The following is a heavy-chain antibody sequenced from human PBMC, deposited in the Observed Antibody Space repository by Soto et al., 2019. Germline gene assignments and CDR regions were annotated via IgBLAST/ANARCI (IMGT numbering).Heavy chain of an antibody. D-gene: IGHD3-16*01. V-gene: IGHV3-30*18. CDR1: GLTFSSYG. Sequence: QVQLVESGGGVVQAGRSLRLSCADSGLTFSSYGMHWVRQAPGKGLEWVAAISYDGLNKYYADSVKGRFTISRDNSKNTLYLQIDSLRPEDTAVYYYAQDLRGALRLGVSVYWGQGTLVIVSP. CDR2: ISYDGLNK. CDR3: AQDLRGALRLGVSVY. J-gene: IGHJ4*02.